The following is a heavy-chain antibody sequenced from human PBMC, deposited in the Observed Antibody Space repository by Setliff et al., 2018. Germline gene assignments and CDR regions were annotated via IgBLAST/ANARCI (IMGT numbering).Heavy chain of an antibody. CDR2: VYYSGTT. V-gene: IGHV4-59*08. CDR3: ARMAVRVASRPSSPLDYYYYMDL. Sequence: LSLPCTVSGGSISTYYWSWIRQTPVKGLEWIGYVYYSGTTNYNPLFKSRVTISVDRPKNQFSLKLSSVTAADTAVYYCARMAVRVASRPSSPLDYYYYMDLWGKGATVTV. CDR1: GGSISTYY. D-gene: IGHD6-6*01. J-gene: IGHJ6*03.